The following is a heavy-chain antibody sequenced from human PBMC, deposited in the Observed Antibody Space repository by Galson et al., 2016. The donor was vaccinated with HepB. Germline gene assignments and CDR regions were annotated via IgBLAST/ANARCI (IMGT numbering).Heavy chain of an antibody. Sequence: LRLSCAASGFTFSSYGMHWVRQAPGKGLEWVAVIWYDGSNKYYADSVKGRFTISRDNSKNTLYLQMNSLRAEDTAVYYCAKGGSGYDLTFDYWGQGTLVTVSS. V-gene: IGHV3-33*06. CDR3: AKGGSGYDLTFDY. CDR2: IWYDGSNK. D-gene: IGHD5-12*01. J-gene: IGHJ4*02. CDR1: GFTFSSYG.